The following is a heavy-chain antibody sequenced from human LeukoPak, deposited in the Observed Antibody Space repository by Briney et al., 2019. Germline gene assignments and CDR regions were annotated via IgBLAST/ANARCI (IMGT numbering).Heavy chain of an antibody. CDR1: GFTFNNYA. Sequence: PGGSLRLSCAASGFTFNNYAMNWVRQAPGKGLEWVAIIWYDGSNKYYADSVKGRFTISRDNSKNTLYLQMNSLRADDTAVYYCASSGYSYGYGVYWGQGTLVTVSS. V-gene: IGHV3-33*08. CDR3: ASSGYSYGYGVY. D-gene: IGHD5-18*01. J-gene: IGHJ4*02. CDR2: IWYDGSNK.